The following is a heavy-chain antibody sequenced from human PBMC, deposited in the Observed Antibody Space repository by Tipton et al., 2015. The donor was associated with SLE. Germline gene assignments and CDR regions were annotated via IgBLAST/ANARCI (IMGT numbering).Heavy chain of an antibody. D-gene: IGHD3-3*01. V-gene: IGHV4-34*01. CDR1: GGSFSGYY. CDR2: INHSGST. CDR3: ARGPYDDFWSGPFDY. Sequence: TLSLTCAVYGGSFSGYYWSWIRQPPGKGLEWIGEINHSGSTTYNPSLKSRVTISVDTSKNQFSLNRSSVTAADTAVYYCARGPYDDFWSGPFDYWGQGTLVTVSS. J-gene: IGHJ4*02.